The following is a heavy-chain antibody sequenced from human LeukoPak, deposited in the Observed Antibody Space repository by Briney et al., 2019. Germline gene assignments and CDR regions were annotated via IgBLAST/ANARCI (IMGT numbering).Heavy chain of an antibody. CDR3: ARDTKYAFDN. D-gene: IGHD2-2*01. CDR1: GFTFSSYS. CDR2: IEISSGNT. V-gene: IGHV3-48*01. J-gene: IGHJ4*02. Sequence: GGSLRLSCAASGFTFSSYSMNWVRQAPGKGLEWISYIEISSGNTKYADSVKGRFTISGDKAKNSVCLQMNSLRVEDTAVYYCARDTKYAFDNWGQGTLVTVSS.